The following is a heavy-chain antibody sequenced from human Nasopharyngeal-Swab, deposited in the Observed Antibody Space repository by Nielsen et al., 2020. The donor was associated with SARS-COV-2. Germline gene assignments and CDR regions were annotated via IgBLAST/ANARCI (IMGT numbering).Heavy chain of an antibody. CDR3: SGSPWAYGLDV. Sequence: GESLKISCAASGFTFSDYYMAWVRQAPGKGLEWLSYISTSGRTTDSADSVKGRFTISRDNANNLLFLQMNSLRGEDTAVYLCSGSPWAYGLDVWGQGTTVTVSS. J-gene: IGHJ6*02. V-gene: IGHV3-11*01. CDR1: GFTFSDYY. CDR2: ISTSGRTT. D-gene: IGHD3-10*01.